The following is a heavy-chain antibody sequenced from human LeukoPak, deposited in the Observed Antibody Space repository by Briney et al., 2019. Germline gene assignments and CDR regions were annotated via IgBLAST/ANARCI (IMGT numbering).Heavy chain of an antibody. CDR2: INPNSGGT. V-gene: IGHV1-2*02. D-gene: IGHD2-2*02. J-gene: IGHJ4*02. CDR3: ARGVRPYCSSTSCYKNPDY. Sequence: GASVKVSCKASGYTFTGYYMHWVRQAPGQGLEWVGWINPNSGGTNYAQRFQGRVTMTRDTSISTAYMELSRLRSDDTAVYYCARGVRPYCSSTSCYKNPDYWGQGTLVTVSS. CDR1: GYTFTGYY.